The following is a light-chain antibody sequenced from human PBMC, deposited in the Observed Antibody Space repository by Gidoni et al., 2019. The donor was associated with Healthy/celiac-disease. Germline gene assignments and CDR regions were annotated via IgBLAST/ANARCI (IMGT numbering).Light chain of an antibody. J-gene: IGKJ4*01. CDR1: QSISSW. CDR3: QQYNSYPLT. Sequence: DIQMTQSPSTLSASVGDRVTITCWASQSISSWLAWYPQKPGKAPKLLIYKASSLESGVPSRFSGSGSGTEFTLTISSLQPDDFATYYCQQYNSYPLTFGGGTKVEIK. V-gene: IGKV1-5*03. CDR2: KAS.